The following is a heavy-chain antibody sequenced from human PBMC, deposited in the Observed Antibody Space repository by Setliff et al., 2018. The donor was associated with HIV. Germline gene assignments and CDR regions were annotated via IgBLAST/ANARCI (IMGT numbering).Heavy chain of an antibody. Sequence: ASVKVSCKASGYTFTDNYIHWVRQAPGQGLEWMGWIDPNSGDTNYAQKFQGRVTITSDTSVSTAYMELRRLSSDDTAVYYCARADVLLCDYWGQGTLVTVSS. CDR2: IDPNSGDT. D-gene: IGHD3-16*01. CDR3: ARADVLLCDY. V-gene: IGHV1-2*02. CDR1: GYTFTDNY. J-gene: IGHJ4*02.